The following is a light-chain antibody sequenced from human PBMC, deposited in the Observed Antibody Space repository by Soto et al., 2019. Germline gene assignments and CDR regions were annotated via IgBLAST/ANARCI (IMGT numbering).Light chain of an antibody. J-gene: IGKJ4*01. CDR1: QRVSSY. Sequence: EIVLTQSPATLSLSPGERATLSCRASQRVSSYLAWYQQKPGQAPRLLIYDASNRATGIPARFSGSGSGTDVTRTISSLEPEDFAIYYCQQRSNWPPLTFGGGTKVEIK. CDR2: DAS. V-gene: IGKV3-11*01. CDR3: QQRSNWPPLT.